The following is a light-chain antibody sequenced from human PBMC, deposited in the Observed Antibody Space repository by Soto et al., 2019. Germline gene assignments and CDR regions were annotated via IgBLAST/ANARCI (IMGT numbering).Light chain of an antibody. CDR2: SHN. CDR1: SPTIGSNA. Sequence: SCLAQAPPTSGAPREGGTRSCFGSSPTIGSNAVNWYQHLPRASPRLLIYSHNQRPSGVPDRFSGSRVGPSAFLAISGLQSDDEAYYYCASWDDRLNGYVFGTGTKVTVL. CDR3: ASWDDRLNGYV. J-gene: IGLJ1*01. V-gene: IGLV1-44*01.